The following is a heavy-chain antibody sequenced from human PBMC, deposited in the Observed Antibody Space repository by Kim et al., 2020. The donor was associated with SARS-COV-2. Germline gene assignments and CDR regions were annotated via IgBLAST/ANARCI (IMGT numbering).Heavy chain of an antibody. CDR3: VRGGIKCYGTCHYGARGEDY. V-gene: IGHV3-7*01. D-gene: IGHD2-15*01. CDR2: IKQDGSEK. J-gene: IGHJ4*02. CDR1: GFSFSSHW. Sequence: GGSLRLSCAASGFSFSSHWMRWVRQAPGKGLEWVATIKQDGSEKHHLDSVNGRFTISRDNAENSLYLQMNNLRAEDSGVYYCVRGGIKCYGTCHYGARGEDYWGQGTLVTVSS.